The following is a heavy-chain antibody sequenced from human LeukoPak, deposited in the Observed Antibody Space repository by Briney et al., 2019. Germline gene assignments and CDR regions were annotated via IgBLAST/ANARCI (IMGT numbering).Heavy chain of an antibody. D-gene: IGHD3-3*01. V-gene: IGHV4-34*01. CDR3: ASQPDYYDLWSGEV. J-gene: IGHJ6*04. Sequence: SETLSLTCAVYGGSFSGYYWSWIRQPPGKGLEWVGEINHSGSTNYNPSLKSRVTISVDTSKNQFSLKLSSVTAADTAVYYCASQPDYYDLWSGEVWGKGTTVTVSS. CDR1: GGSFSGYY. CDR2: INHSGST.